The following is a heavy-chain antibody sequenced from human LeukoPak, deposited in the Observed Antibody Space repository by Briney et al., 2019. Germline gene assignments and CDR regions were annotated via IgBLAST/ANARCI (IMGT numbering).Heavy chain of an antibody. CDR1: GGSISSSSYY. J-gene: IGHJ5*02. Sequence: SETLSLTCTVSGGSISSSSYYWGWIRQPPGKGLEWIGSIYYSGSTYYNPSLKSRVTISVDTSKNQFSLKLSSVTAAGTAVYYCAREDSSGYYWKPPTDFGRYNWFDPWGQGTLVTVSS. CDR2: IYYSGST. D-gene: IGHD3-22*01. V-gene: IGHV4-39*07. CDR3: AREDSSGYYWKPPTDFGRYNWFDP.